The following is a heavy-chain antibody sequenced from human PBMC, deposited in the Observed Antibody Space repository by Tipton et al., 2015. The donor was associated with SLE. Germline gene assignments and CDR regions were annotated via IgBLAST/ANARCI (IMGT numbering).Heavy chain of an antibody. CDR2: ISGSGDNT. V-gene: IGHV3-23*01. J-gene: IGHJ6*02. D-gene: IGHD3-10*01. CDR1: GFIFSSNA. CDR3: AKDGPGVSDGMDV. Sequence: SLRLSCAASGFIFSSNAMSWVRQAPGKGLQWVSGISGSGDNTYYADSVRGRFTISRDNSKSTLFLQMSSLRAEVTAIYYCAKDGPGVSDGMDVWGQGTTVTVSS.